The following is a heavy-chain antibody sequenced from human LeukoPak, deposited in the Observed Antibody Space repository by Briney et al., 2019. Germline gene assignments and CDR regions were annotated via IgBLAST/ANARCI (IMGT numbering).Heavy chain of an antibody. CDR3: ARASPSSIVVVPAADAFDI. D-gene: IGHD2-2*01. J-gene: IGHJ3*02. CDR2: MNPNSGNT. Sequence: ASVKVSCKASGYTFTSYDINWVRQATGQGLEWMGWMNPNSGNTGYAQKLQGRVTITRNTSISTAYMELSSLRSEDTAVYYCARASPSSIVVVPAADAFDIWGQGTMVTVSS. V-gene: IGHV1-8*03. CDR1: GYTFTSYD.